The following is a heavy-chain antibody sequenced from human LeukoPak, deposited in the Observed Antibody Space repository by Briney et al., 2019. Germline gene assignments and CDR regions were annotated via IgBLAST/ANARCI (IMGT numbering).Heavy chain of an antibody. CDR2: INPNSGGT. V-gene: IGHV1-2*06. J-gene: IGHJ4*02. D-gene: IGHD3-10*01. CDR1: GYTFTGYY. CDR3: AREYYGSGSYSSWDY. Sequence: ASVKVSCKASGYTFTGYYMHWVRQAPGQRLEWMGRINPNSGGTSYAQKFQGRVTMTRDTSISTAYMELSRLTSDDTAVYYCAREYYGSGSYSSWDYWGQGTLVTVSS.